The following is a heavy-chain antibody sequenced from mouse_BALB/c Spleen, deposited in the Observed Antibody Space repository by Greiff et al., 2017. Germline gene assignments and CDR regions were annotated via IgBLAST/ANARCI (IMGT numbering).Heavy chain of an antibody. CDR2: INPSTGYT. V-gene: IGHV1-7*01. CDR3: ARKDRVPFAY. J-gene: IGHJ3*01. CDR1: GYTFTSYW. D-gene: IGHD2-14*01. Sequence: QVQLQQSGAELAKPGASVKMSCKASGYTFTSYWMHWVKQRPGQGLEWIGYINPSTGYTEYNQKFKDKATLTADKSSSTAYMQLSSLTSEDSAVYYCARKDRVPFAYWGQGTLVTVSA.